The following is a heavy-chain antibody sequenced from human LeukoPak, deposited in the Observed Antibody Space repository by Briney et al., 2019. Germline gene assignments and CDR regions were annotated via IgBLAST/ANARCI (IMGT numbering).Heavy chain of an antibody. D-gene: IGHD3-22*01. CDR1: GDSISNGHYY. V-gene: IGHV4-30-4*01. Sequence: PSETLSLTCTVSGDSISNGHYYWSWIRQPPGEGLERLGYIFYSGSTYYTPSLRSRVSISIDTSKNQFSLKLSSVTAADTAVYYCASHYYDSNAYVKFFQHWGQGTLVTVSS. CDR2: IFYSGST. J-gene: IGHJ1*01. CDR3: ASHYYDSNAYVKFFQH.